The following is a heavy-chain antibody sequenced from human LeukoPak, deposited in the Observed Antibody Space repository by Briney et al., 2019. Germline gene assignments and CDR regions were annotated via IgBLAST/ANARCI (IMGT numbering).Heavy chain of an antibody. CDR1: GDSISTYY. CDR3: ARRTMVRGESAFDI. D-gene: IGHD3-10*01. V-gene: IGHV4-59*01. J-gene: IGHJ3*02. Sequence: SETLSLTCTVSGDSISTYYWSWIRQSPGKGLEWIAYIYYRGTTNYNPSLKGRVTISADTSKTQFSLILSSVTAADTAVYYCARRTMVRGESAFDIWGQGTMVTVSS. CDR2: IYYRGTT.